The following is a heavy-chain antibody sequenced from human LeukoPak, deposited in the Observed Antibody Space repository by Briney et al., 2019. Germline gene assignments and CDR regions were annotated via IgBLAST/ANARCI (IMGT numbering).Heavy chain of an antibody. CDR3: ASPAVWAGYYFDY. V-gene: IGHV4-59*12. CDR2: IYYSGST. Sequence: SETLSLTCTVSGGSISSYYWSWIRQPPGKGLEWIGYIYYSGSTNYNPSLKSRVTISVDTSKNQFSLKLSSVTAADTAVYYCASPAVWAGYYFDYWGQGTLVTVSS. D-gene: IGHD3/OR15-3a*01. J-gene: IGHJ4*02. CDR1: GGSISSYY.